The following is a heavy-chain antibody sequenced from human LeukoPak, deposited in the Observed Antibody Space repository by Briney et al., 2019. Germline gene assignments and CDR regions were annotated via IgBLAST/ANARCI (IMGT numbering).Heavy chain of an antibody. CDR1: GFTFSSYG. Sequence: GGSLRLSCAASGFTFSSYGIHWVRQAPGKGLEWVTFIGYDGRNRYYADSVKGRFTISRDNSKNTLYLQMNSLRAEDTAVYYCAKDNAYYYADYWGQGTLVTVSS. J-gene: IGHJ4*02. D-gene: IGHD3-10*01. CDR3: AKDNAYYYADY. V-gene: IGHV3-30*02. CDR2: IGYDGRNR.